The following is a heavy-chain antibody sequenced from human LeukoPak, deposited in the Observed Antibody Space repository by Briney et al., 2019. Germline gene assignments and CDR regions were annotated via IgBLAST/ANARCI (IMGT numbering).Heavy chain of an antibody. CDR1: AFTFSSYG. CDR3: AKEVDYGDYFDY. V-gene: IGHV3-30*02. D-gene: IGHD4-17*01. Sequence: GGSLRLSCAASAFTFSSYGMHWVRQAPGKGLEWVAYIQYDRTNEQYAHSVKGRFRISRDNSNNILYLQMNSLRTEDTAVYYCAKEVDYGDYFDYWGQGTLVTVSS. J-gene: IGHJ4*02. CDR2: IQYDRTNE.